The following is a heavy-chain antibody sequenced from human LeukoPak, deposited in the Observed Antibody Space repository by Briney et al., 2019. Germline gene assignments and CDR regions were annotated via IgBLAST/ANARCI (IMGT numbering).Heavy chain of an antibody. CDR1: GFTVSSNY. CDR3: ARTRYYYNSRSYGAPYYFDY. V-gene: IGHV4-39*01. Sequence: GSLRPSCAASGFTVSSNYMSWVRQPPGKGLEWIGSIYYSGSTYYNPSLKSRVTISVDTSKNQFSLKLSSVTAADTAVYYCARTRYYYNSRSYGAPYYFDYWGQGTLVTVSS. D-gene: IGHD3-10*01. CDR2: IYYSGST. J-gene: IGHJ4*02.